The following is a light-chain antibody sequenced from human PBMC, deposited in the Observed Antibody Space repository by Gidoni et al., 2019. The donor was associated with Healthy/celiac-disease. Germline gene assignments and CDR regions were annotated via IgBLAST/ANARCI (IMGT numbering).Light chain of an antibody. J-gene: IGKJ1*01. CDR3: QQYYSYPWT. CDR2: AAS. V-gene: IGKV1-8*01. Sequence: AIRMTQSPSSFSASTGARVTITCRSSQGISSYLAWYQQKPGKAPKLLIYAASTLQSGVPSGFSGSGSGTDFTLTISCLQSEDFATYYCQQYYSYPWTFGQGTKVEIK. CDR1: QGISSY.